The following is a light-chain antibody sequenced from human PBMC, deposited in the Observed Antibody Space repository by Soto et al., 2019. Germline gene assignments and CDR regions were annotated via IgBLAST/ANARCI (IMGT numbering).Light chain of an antibody. CDR1: SSNIGNNY. V-gene: IGLV1-51*01. CDR2: DNN. Sequence: QAVLTQPHSVSAAPGQKVTISRSGSSSNIGNNYVSWYQQLPGTAPKLLIYDNNKRPSGIPDRFSGSKSGTSATLGITGLQTGDKADYYCGTWDSSLSAVVFGGGTQLTVL. J-gene: IGLJ2*01. CDR3: GTWDSSLSAVV.